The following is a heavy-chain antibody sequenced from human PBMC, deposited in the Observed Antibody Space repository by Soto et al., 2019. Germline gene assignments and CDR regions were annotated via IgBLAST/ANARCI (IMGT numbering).Heavy chain of an antibody. CDR1: GYTFTSYG. D-gene: IGHD3-10*01. CDR2: FDPEDGET. J-gene: IGHJ3*02. V-gene: IGHV1-24*01. Sequence: GASVKVSCKASGYTFTSYGISWVRQAPGKGLEWMGGFDPEDGETIYAQKFQGRVTMTEDTSTDTAYMELSSLRSEDTAVYYCATLHPQLLWFGDPTADAFDIWGQGTMVTVSS. CDR3: ATLHPQLLWFGDPTADAFDI.